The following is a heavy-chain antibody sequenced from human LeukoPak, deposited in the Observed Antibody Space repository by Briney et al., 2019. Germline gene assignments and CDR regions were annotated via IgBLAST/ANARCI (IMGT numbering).Heavy chain of an antibody. V-gene: IGHV3-66*01. J-gene: IGHJ6*02. CDR3: ARDHCSGGSCYDYYYYGMDV. D-gene: IGHD2-15*01. CDR1: GISISSVDYY. Sequence: GTLSLTCTVSGISISSVDYYWGWIRPPPGKGLEWVSVIYSGGRTYYQDSVNGRFPISRDNSKNQLYLQMNSLRAEDTAVYYCARDHCSGGSCYDYYYYGMDVWGQGTTVTVSS. CDR2: IYSGGRT.